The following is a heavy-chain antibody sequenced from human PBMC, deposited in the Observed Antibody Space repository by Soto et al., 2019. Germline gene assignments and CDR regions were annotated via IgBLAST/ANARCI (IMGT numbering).Heavy chain of an antibody. CDR1: GGSISSGDYY. J-gene: IGHJ4*02. Sequence: SSETLSLTCTVSGGSISSGDYYWSWIRQPPGKGLEWIGYIYYSGSTYYNPSLKSRVTISVDTSKNQFSLKLSSVTAADTAVYYCAREYCTNGVCYGVGAVDYWGQGTLVTVS. D-gene: IGHD2-8*01. CDR2: IYYSGST. CDR3: AREYCTNGVCYGVGAVDY. V-gene: IGHV4-30-4*02.